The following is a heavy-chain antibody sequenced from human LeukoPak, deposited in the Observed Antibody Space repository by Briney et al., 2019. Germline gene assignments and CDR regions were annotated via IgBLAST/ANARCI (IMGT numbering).Heavy chain of an antibody. D-gene: IGHD6-13*01. CDR2: ISGSGGST. V-gene: IGHV3-23*01. J-gene: IGHJ5*02. CDR1: GFTFSSYA. CDR3: AGDASAAAGTVDWFDP. Sequence: GGSLRLSCAASGFTFSSYAMSWVRQAPGKGLEWVSAISGSGGSTYYADSVKGRFTISRDNSKNTLYLQMNSLRAEDTAVYYCAGDASAAAGTVDWFDPWGQGTLVTVSS.